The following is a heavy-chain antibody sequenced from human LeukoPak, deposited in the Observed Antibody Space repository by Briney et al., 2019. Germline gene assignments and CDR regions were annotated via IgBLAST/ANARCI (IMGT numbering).Heavy chain of an antibody. V-gene: IGHV3-21*01. CDR2: ISSSSSYI. Sequence: PGGSLRLSCAASGFTFSSYSMNWVRQAPGKGLEWVSSISSSSSYIYYADSVKGRFTISRDNAKNSLYLQMNSLRAEDTAVYYCARGRGYYDSSGYYYPGYYYYMDVWGKGTTVTVSS. D-gene: IGHD3-22*01. CDR3: ARGRGYYDSSGYYYPGYYYYMDV. CDR1: GFTFSSYS. J-gene: IGHJ6*03.